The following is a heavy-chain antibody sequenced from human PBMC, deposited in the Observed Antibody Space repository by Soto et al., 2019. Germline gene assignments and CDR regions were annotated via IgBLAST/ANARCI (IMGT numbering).Heavy chain of an antibody. Sequence: SVKVSCKASGYTFTSYYMHWVRQAPGQGLEWMGIINPSGGSTSYAQKFQGRVTMTRDTSTSTVYMELSSLRSEDTAVNYRARDLKIGIAAPDAFGIWRQGPMVTVSS. CDR3: ARDLKIGIAAPDAFGI. V-gene: IGHV1-46*01. CDR2: INPSGGST. J-gene: IGHJ3*02. D-gene: IGHD6-6*01. CDR1: GYTFTSYY.